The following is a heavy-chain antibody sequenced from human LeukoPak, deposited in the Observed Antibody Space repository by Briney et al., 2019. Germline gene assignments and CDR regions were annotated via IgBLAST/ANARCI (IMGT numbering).Heavy chain of an antibody. J-gene: IGHJ4*02. V-gene: IGHV4-39*01. CDR2: IYYSGST. CDR1: GGSIGSSSYY. Sequence: SETLSLTCTVSGGSIGSSSYYWAWIRQPPGKGLEWIGSIYYSGSTYHNPPLKSRVTISVDTSKNQFSLKLSSVTAADTAVYYCARLVGTASYYFDYWGQGTLVTVSS. D-gene: IGHD6-19*01. CDR3: ARLVGTASYYFDY.